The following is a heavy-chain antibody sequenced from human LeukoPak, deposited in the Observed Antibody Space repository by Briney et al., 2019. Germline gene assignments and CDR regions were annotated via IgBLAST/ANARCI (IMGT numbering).Heavy chain of an antibody. CDR3: ARISVVSRSGPLDY. V-gene: IGHV3-23*01. CDR2: IRSGAYT. J-gene: IGHJ4*02. CDR1: GFTFSSYA. Sequence: GGSLRLSCAASGFTFSSYAMTWVRQAPGKGLEWVSTIRSGAYTYYADSVKGRLSVSRDNSKNTLYLEMKSLIAEHAAVYYCARISVVSRSGPLDYWGQGTLVTVSS. D-gene: IGHD3-10*01.